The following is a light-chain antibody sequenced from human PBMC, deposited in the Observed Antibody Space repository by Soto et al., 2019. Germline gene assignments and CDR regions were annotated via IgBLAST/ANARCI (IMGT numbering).Light chain of an antibody. V-gene: IGKV1-27*01. J-gene: IGKJ1*01. CDR1: QGISNY. CDR2: AAS. Sequence: DIQMTHSPSSRSASVGDRVTITCRASQGISNYFAWYQQKPGKXPXXLIYAASTLQSGVPSRLSGSGSGTEFTLTIRSMQPDDFATYYCQQYNSYCTFVQGTKVDIK. CDR3: QQYNSYCT.